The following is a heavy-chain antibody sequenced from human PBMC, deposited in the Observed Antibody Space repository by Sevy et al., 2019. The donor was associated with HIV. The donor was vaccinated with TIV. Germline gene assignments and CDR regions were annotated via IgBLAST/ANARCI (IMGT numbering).Heavy chain of an antibody. D-gene: IGHD3-16*01. Sequence: SETLSLTCTVSGGSIRPYYWNWIRQPPGKGLEWIGYIYYSGSTKYNPSLKSRVTISVDTSKNQFSVKLRSVTGADTAVYYCARGGGLTGYGMDVWGQGTTVTVSS. J-gene: IGHJ6*02. CDR2: IYYSGST. CDR1: GGSIRPYY. V-gene: IGHV4-59*01. CDR3: ARGGGLTGYGMDV.